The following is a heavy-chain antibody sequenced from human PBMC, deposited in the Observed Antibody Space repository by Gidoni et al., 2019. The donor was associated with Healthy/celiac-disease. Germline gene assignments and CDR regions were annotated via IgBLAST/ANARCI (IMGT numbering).Heavy chain of an antibody. CDR3: ARDGGYSSGWYGLSY. CDR1: GFTFSDHY. D-gene: IGHD6-19*01. V-gene: IGHV3-72*01. Sequence: EVQLVESGGGLVQPGGSLRLSCAASGFTFSDHYMDWVRQAPGKGREWVGRTRNKANSYTTEYAASVKGRFTISRDDSKTSLYLQMNSLKTEDTAVYYCARDGGYSSGWYGLSYWGQGTLVTVSS. CDR2: TRNKANSYTT. J-gene: IGHJ4*02.